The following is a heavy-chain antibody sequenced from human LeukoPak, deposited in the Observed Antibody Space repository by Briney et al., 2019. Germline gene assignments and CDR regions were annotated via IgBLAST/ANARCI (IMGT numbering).Heavy chain of an antibody. CDR3: AKVRGITMVRGVDY. J-gene: IGHJ4*02. CDR1: GFTFSSYA. Sequence: GRSLRLSCAASGFTFSSYAMHWVRQAPGKGLEWVAVISYDGSNKYYADSVKGRFTISRDSSKNTLYLQMNSLRAEDTAVYYCAKVRGITMVRGVDYWGQGTLVTVSS. CDR2: ISYDGSNK. D-gene: IGHD3-10*01. V-gene: IGHV3-30-3*01.